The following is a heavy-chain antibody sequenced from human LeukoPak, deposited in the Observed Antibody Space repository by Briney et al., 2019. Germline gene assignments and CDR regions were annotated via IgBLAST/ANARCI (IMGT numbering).Heavy chain of an antibody. CDR1: GYTLTELS. V-gene: IGHV1-24*01. Sequence: GASVKVSCKVSGYTLTELSMHWVRQAPGKGLEWMGGFDPEDGETIYAQKFQGRVTMTEDTSTDTAYMELSSLRSEDTAVYYCATGGLRLGEYVSLDYWGQGTLVTVSS. J-gene: IGHJ4*02. CDR2: FDPEDGET. CDR3: ATGGLRLGEYVSLDY. D-gene: IGHD3-16*01.